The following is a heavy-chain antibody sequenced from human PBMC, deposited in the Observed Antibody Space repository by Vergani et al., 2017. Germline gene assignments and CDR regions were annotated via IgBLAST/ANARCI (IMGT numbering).Heavy chain of an antibody. J-gene: IGHJ4*02. V-gene: IGHV3-53*02. CDR3: ASLYSSSWYGRGDFDY. CDR1: GFTVSSNY. CDR2: IYSGGST. Sequence: EVQLVETGGGLIQPGGSLRLSCAASGFTVSSNYMSWVRQAPGKGLVWVSVIYSGGSTYYADSVKGRFTISRDNSKNTLYLQMNSLRAEDTAVYYCASLYSSSWYGRGDFDYWGQGTLVTVSS. D-gene: IGHD6-13*01.